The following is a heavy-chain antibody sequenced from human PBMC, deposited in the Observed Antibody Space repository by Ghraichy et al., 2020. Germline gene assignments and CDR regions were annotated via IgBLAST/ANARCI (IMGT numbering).Heavy chain of an antibody. CDR3: TTNDAFDI. J-gene: IGHJ3*02. CDR2: IKRRIDGETT. Sequence: GGSLRLSCAASGFTSSKAWMSWVRQAPGKGLEWVGRIKRRIDGETTDYAAPVKGRFTISRDDSESTLYLQMNSLKTEDTAVYYCTTNDAFDIWGQGTMVTVSP. V-gene: IGHV3-15*01. CDR1: GFTSSKAW.